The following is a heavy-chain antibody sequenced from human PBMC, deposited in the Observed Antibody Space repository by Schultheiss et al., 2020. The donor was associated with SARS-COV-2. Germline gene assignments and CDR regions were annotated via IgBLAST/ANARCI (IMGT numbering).Heavy chain of an antibody. Sequence: SETLSLTCTVSDGSISSYYWSWIRQPPGKGLEWIGYIYYSGSTNYNPSLKSRVTMSVDTSKKQFSLKLSSVTAADTAVYYCARADGSSYAFDIWGQGTMVTVSS. J-gene: IGHJ3*02. CDR1: DGSISSYY. CDR3: ARADGSSYAFDI. D-gene: IGHD6-13*01. CDR2: IYYSGST. V-gene: IGHV4-59*12.